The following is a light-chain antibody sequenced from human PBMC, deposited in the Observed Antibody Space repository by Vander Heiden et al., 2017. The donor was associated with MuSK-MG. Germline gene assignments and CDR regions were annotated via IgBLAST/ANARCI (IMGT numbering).Light chain of an antibody. V-gene: IGLV1-40*01. J-gene: IGLJ1*01. CDR3: QSSDTSLSGLEV. CDR2: DNR. Sequence: QSVLTQPPSVSGAPGQRVTISCTGSSSKFGVGYEVHWHQPLPATAPKLLIQDNRNRPSSVPDRFSCANSCTSAFLVPNTLQAEDEADEYHQSSDTSLSGLEVFGTGPKLNGL. CDR1: SSKFGVGYE.